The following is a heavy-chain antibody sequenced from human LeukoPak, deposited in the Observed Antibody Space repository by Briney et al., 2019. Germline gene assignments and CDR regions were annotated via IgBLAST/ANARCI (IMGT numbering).Heavy chain of an antibody. CDR2: IKQDGSEK. CDR3: VRDNYGGILDF. Sequence: PGGSLRLSCAASGFTFSSYWMSWVRRAPGKGLEWVANIKQDGSEKYYVDSVKGRFTISRDNAKNSLYLQMNSLRAEDTAVYYCVRDNYGGILDFWGQGTLVTVSS. V-gene: IGHV3-7*01. J-gene: IGHJ4*02. D-gene: IGHD2-21*01. CDR1: GFTFSSYW.